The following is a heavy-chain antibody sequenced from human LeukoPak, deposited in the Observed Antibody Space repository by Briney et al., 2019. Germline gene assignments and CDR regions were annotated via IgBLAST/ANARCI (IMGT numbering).Heavy chain of an antibody. CDR1: GFSLSNARMG. J-gene: IGHJ5*02. V-gene: IGHV2-26*01. Sequence: VSGPTLVNPTQTLTLTCTVSGFSLSNARMGVSWIRQPPGKALECLAHIFSSDEKSCTTSLKSRLTISKDTSRSQVVLTMTNMDPVDTATYYCARILRPGDYGGWFDPWGQGTLVTVSS. D-gene: IGHD4-17*01. CDR3: ARILRPGDYGGWFDP. CDR2: IFSSDEK.